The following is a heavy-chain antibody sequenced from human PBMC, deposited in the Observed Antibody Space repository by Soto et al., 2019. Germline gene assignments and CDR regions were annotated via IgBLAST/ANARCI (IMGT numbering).Heavy chain of an antibody. CDR2: ISSNGGST. CDR3: ARGRQQLDVNDAFDI. D-gene: IGHD6-13*01. J-gene: IGHJ3*02. CDR1: GFTFSSYS. V-gene: IGHV3-64*01. Sequence: GGSLRLSCAASGFTFSSYSVNWVRQAPGKGLEYVSAISSNGGSTYYANSVKGRFTISRDNSKNTLYLQMGSLRAEDMAVYYCARGRQQLDVNDAFDIWGQGTMVTVSS.